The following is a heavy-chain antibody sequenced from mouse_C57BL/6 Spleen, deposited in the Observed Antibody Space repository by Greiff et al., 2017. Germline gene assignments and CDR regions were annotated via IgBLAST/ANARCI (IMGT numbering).Heavy chain of an antibody. CDR3: ARHWDGAMDY. CDR1: GFTFSDYY. D-gene: IGHD4-1*01. J-gene: IGHJ4*01. Sequence: EVQLVESGGGLVQPGGSLKLSCAASGFTFSDYYMSWVRQTPEKRLEWVAYISNGGGSTYYPDTVKGRFTISRDNAKNTLYLQMSRLKSEDTAMYYCARHWDGAMDYWGQGTSVTVSS. V-gene: IGHV5-12*01. CDR2: ISNGGGST.